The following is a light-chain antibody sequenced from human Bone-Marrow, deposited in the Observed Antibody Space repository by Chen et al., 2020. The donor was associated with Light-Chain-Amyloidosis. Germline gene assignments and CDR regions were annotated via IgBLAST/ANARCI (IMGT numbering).Light chain of an antibody. J-gene: IGLJ1*01. V-gene: IGLV2-23*01. CDR1: NSDVGRNNL. Sequence: QSALTQPASVSGSPGQSITISCTGTNSDVGRNNLVYWYQHHPGKAPKVTIYEGSKRPSGVSNRFSGSKSGTTASLTISGLQTEDEADYYCCSYAGGYTYVFGTGTKVTVL. CDR3: CSYAGGYTYV. CDR2: EGS.